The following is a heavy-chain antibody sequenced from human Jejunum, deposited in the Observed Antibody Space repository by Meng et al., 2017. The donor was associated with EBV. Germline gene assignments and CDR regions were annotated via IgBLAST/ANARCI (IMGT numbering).Heavy chain of an antibody. CDR1: GGSINTNLYR. Sequence: RPRRVWGAGPVKLPETPSLPCTVSGGSINTNLYRWGWSGQTRGKGLEWIGTVCRSGSNYNPSLKRRVTISVDTSQNQFALKVSSVTAAETAVYYCVMGPDYAKSGYWGQGTLVTVSS. J-gene: IGHJ4*02. CDR3: VMGPDYAKSGY. CDR2: VCRSGS. D-gene: IGHD4-17*01. V-gene: IGHV4-39*05.